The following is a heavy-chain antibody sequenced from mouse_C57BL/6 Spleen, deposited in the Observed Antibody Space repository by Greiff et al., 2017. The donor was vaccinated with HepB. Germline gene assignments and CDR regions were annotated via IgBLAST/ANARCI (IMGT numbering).Heavy chain of an antibody. V-gene: IGHV1-7*01. CDR2: INPSSGYT. Sequence: VQLQQSGAELAKPGASVKLSCKASGYTFTSYWMHWVKQRPGQGLEWIGYINPSSGYTKYNQKCKDKATLTADKSSSTAYMQLSSLTYEDSAVYYCARRGSYYGNYEGGAMDYWGQGTSVTVSS. D-gene: IGHD2-1*01. CDR3: ARRGSYYGNYEGGAMDY. CDR1: GYTFTSYW. J-gene: IGHJ4*01.